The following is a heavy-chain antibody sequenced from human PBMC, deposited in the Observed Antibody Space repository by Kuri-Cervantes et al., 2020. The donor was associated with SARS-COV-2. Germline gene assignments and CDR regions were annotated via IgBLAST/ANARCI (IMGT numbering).Heavy chain of an antibody. D-gene: IGHD3-10*01. CDR1: GFTFSSYW. Sequence: GGSLRLSCAASGFTFSSYWMSWVRQAPGKGLEWVANIKQDGSEKYYVDSVKGRFTISRDNAKNSLYLQMNSLRPEDTALYYCARERYIMVGGVILRSEFDYWGQGTLVTVSS. CDR2: IKQDGSEK. V-gene: IGHV3-7*01. J-gene: IGHJ4*02. CDR3: ARERYIMVGGVILRSEFDY.